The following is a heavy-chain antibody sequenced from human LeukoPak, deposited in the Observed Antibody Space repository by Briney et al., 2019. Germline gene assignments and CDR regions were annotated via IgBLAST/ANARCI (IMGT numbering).Heavy chain of an antibody. V-gene: IGHV4-59*08. J-gene: IGHJ4*02. Sequence: PSETLSLTCPVSGGSISSYYWSWIRQPPGKGLEWIGYIYCSGSTNYNPSLKSRVTISVDTSKNQFSLKLSSVTAADTAVYYCAARTPGIAAAGIPLIDYWGQGTLVTVSS. CDR1: GGSISSYY. D-gene: IGHD6-13*01. CDR3: AARTPGIAAAGIPLIDY. CDR2: IYCSGST.